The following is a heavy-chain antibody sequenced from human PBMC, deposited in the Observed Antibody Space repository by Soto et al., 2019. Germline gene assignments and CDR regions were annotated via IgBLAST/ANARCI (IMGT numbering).Heavy chain of an antibody. CDR3: AKGRGGSGSLTPRVDF. D-gene: IGHD3-10*01. J-gene: IGHJ4*02. CDR1: GFTFNNYA. V-gene: IGHV3-23*01. Sequence: EGQLLESGGGLVQPGGSLRLSCAASGFTFNNYAMTWVRQAPGKGLEWVSAISGGGDTTSYADDVKGRFTVSRDGSKNALYLQMNSLRAEDTAVYYSAKGRGGSGSLTPRVDFWGQGTLVTVSS. CDR2: ISGGGDTT.